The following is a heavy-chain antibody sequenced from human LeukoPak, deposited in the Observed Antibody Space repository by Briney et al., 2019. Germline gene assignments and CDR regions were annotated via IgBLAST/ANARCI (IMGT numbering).Heavy chain of an antibody. CDR1: GFAFSNYW. CDR3: ARGVWFGESLGSGADY. J-gene: IGHJ4*02. Sequence: TGGSLRLSCAASGFAFSNYWMNWIRQAPGKGLEWVANIKEDGSRKKYVDSVKGRFTISRDNAKNSLYLQMTSLGVEDTAVYYCARGVWFGESLGSGADYWGQGTLVTVSS. D-gene: IGHD3-10*01. V-gene: IGHV3-7*01. CDR2: IKEDGSRK.